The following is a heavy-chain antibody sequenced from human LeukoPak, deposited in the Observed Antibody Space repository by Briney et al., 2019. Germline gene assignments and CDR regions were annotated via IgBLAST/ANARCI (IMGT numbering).Heavy chain of an antibody. D-gene: IGHD4-17*01. Sequence: GGSLRLSCAASGFTFSSYSMNWVRQAPGKGLEWVSSISSSSSYIYYADSVKGRFTISRDNAKNSLYLQMNSLRAEDTAVYYCARVIPAYGDHAGGDYWGQGTLVTVSS. CDR2: ISSSSSYI. V-gene: IGHV3-21*04. CDR3: ARVIPAYGDHAGGDY. J-gene: IGHJ4*02. CDR1: GFTFSSYS.